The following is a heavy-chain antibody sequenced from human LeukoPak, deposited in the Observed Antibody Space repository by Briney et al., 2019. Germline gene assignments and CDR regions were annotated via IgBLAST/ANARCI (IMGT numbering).Heavy chain of an antibody. J-gene: IGHJ6*02. V-gene: IGHV4-59*01. D-gene: IGHD1-26*01. Sequence: SETLSLTCTVSGGSLSSYYWSWIRQPPGKGLEWIGYIYYSGSTNYNPSLKSRVTISVDTSKNQFSLKLSSVTAADTAVYYCAIEVVPVGAHHYGMDVWGQGTTVTVSS. CDR1: GGSLSSYY. CDR2: IYYSGST. CDR3: AIEVVPVGAHHYGMDV.